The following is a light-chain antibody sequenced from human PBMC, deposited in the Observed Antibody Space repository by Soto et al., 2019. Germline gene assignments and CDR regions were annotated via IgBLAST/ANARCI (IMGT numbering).Light chain of an antibody. J-gene: IGLJ2*01. CDR2: DVS. CDR1: ISGIGDYNY. V-gene: IGLV2-14*03. CDR3: SAYRSSSPLVV. Sequence: QSALTQPASVSGSPGQSITIPCSGTISGIGDYNYVSWYQQHPGKAPKLMIYDVSNRPSGVSNRCSGSKSGYTASLTISGLQPEDEADYYCSAYRSSSPLVVFGGGTKLTVL.